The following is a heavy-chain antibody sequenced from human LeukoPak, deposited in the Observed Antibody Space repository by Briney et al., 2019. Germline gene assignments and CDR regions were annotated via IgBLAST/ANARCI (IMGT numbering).Heavy chain of an antibody. CDR3: AKDPTPAPYYFDSY. D-gene: IGHD3-22*01. J-gene: IGHJ4*02. CDR1: GFTFKSYA. V-gene: IGHV3-64*04. Sequence: GGSLRLSCSASGFTFKSYAMHWVRQAPGKGLEYVSSINTNGANTYYADSVKGRFTVSRDNSKNTLYLQMNSLRVEDTAMYYCAKDPTPAPYYFDSYWGQGTLVTVSS. CDR2: INTNGANT.